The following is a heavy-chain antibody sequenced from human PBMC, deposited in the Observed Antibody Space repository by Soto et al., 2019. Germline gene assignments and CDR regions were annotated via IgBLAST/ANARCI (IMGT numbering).Heavy chain of an antibody. CDR3: ARGARGGATYYFDY. CDR2: IIPIFGTA. Sequence: QVQLVQSGAEVKKPGSSVKVSCKASGGTFSSYAISWVRQAPGQGLEWMGGIIPIFGTANYAQKFQSRVTITADESTSTAYTELSSLRSEDTAVYYCARGARGGATYYFDYWGQGTLVTVSS. V-gene: IGHV1-69*01. CDR1: GGTFSSYA. D-gene: IGHD1-26*01. J-gene: IGHJ4*02.